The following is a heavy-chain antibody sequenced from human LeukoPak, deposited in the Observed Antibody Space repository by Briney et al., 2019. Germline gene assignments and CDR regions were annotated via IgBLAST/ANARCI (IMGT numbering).Heavy chain of an antibody. CDR2: IYSSGST. J-gene: IGHJ4*02. CDR3: ARHYDSGSYPLDF. Sequence: SETLSLTCTVSGGSIRGYFWSWIRQPPGKGLEWIGHIYSSGSTTYTPSLQGRVTISLDTSKNQFSLKLSSVTAADTAVYYCARHYDSGSYPLDFWGQGTLVTVYS. CDR1: GGSIRGYF. D-gene: IGHD3-10*01. V-gene: IGHV4-59*08.